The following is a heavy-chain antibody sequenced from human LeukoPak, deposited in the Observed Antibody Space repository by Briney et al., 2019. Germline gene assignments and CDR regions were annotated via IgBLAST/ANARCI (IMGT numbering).Heavy chain of an antibody. J-gene: IGHJ3*01. CDR1: GGSISTYY. D-gene: IGHD1-1*01. CDR3: AVNSTKRTFDV. V-gene: IGHV4-59*08. CDR2: IYYSGST. Sequence: SETLSLTCTVSGGSISTYYWSWIRQSPGKGLEWIGSIYYSGSTNYNPSLKSRVTISVDTSKNHFSLELSSVAAADTAVYYCAVNSTKRTFDVWGQGTMVTVSS.